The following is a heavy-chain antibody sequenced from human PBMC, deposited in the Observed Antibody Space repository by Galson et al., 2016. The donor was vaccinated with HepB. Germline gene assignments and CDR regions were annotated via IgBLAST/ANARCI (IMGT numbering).Heavy chain of an antibody. V-gene: IGHV1-2*02. CDR2: INPNSGVT. D-gene: IGHD4-17*01. CDR3: AREAKPYGDIDS. CDR1: GYTFSGFY. Sequence: SVKVSCKASGYTFSGFYIHWVRRAPGQGLEWMGWINPNSGVTTYAQKFQGRVTMTRDTSISTVYMELSSLRSDDTAMYYCAREAKPYGDIDSWGQGTLVTVSS. J-gene: IGHJ4*02.